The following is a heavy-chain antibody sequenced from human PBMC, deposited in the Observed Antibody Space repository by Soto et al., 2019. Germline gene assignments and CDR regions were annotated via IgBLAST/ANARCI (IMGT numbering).Heavy chain of an antibody. J-gene: IGHJ5*02. CDR3: ARGTLNWNYGSNWFVP. V-gene: IGHV1-69*13. D-gene: IGHD1-7*01. Sequence: GASVKVSCKASGGTFSSYAISWVRQAPGQGLEWMGGIIPIFGTANYAQKFQGRVTITADESTSTAYMELSSLRSEDTAVYYCARGTLNWNYGSNWFVPWGQGTLVTVSS. CDR2: IIPIFGTA. CDR1: GGTFSSYA.